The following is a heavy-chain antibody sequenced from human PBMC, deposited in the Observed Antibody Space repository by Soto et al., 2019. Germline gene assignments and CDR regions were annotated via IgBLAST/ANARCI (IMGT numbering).Heavy chain of an antibody. CDR1: GFSLSTSGVG. Sequence: QITLKESGPTLVKPTQTLTLTCTFSGFSLSTSGVGVGWIRQPPGKALEWLALIYWDDDKRYSPSLKSRLTITQDTSKNQVVLTMTNMDPVDTATYYCAHRRPVTAVFQHWGQGTLVTVSS. J-gene: IGHJ1*01. CDR2: IYWDDDK. CDR3: AHRRPVTAVFQH. D-gene: IGHD4-17*01. V-gene: IGHV2-5*02.